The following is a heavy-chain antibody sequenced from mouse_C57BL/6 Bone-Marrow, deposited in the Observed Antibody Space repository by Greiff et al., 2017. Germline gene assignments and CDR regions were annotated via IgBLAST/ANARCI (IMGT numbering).Heavy chain of an antibody. D-gene: IGHD1-1*01. V-gene: IGHV5-6*01. Sequence: EVQLVESGRDLVKPGGSLKLSCAASGFSFSSYGLSWVRQTPDKRLEWVATISSGGSYTYYPDSVKGRFTISIDNAENTRYLEMSSLTSEDTAVSYCERQACPGSSKGYFDVWGTGTTVTVSS. CDR2: ISSGGSYT. CDR3: ERQACPGSSKGYFDV. CDR1: GFSFSSYG. J-gene: IGHJ1*03.